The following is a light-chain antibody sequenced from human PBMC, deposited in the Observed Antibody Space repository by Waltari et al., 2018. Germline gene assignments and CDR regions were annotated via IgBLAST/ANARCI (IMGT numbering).Light chain of an antibody. Sequence: EIVFTQSPATLSLSPGERATLSCRASQTTGNYFAWYQQRPGQALRVLIYHASNWAAGIPASFSGRESGPDFTLTISRLEPEDLAVYYCQKRYDWPLTFGGGTKGEIK. V-gene: IGKV3-11*01. CDR1: QTTGNY. J-gene: IGKJ4*01. CDR2: HAS. CDR3: QKRYDWPLT.